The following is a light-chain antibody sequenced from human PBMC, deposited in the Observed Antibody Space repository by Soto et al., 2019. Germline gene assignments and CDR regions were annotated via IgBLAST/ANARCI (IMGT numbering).Light chain of an antibody. CDR2: DAS. V-gene: IGKV1-5*01. Sequence: DIQITQSPSTLSSSVGDRVTITCRPRRSIISWLAWYQQKPGKAPNLLIFDASSLESATPSRFSGSRSGTPFTLPINGLQPDDFATYYCQHYNSYSEAFGQGTKVDIK. J-gene: IGKJ1*01. CDR1: RSIISW. CDR3: QHYNSYSEA.